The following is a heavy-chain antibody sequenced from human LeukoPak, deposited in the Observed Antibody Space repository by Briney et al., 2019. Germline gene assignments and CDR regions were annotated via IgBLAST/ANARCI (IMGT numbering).Heavy chain of an antibody. CDR2: MWYDGSNK. J-gene: IGHJ4*02. CDR1: GFTFSSYG. CDR3: ARDDDIVVVQAAGFDY. D-gene: IGHD2-2*01. Sequence: PGRSLRLSCAASGFTFSSYGMHWVRQAPGKGLEWVAVMWYDGSNKYYADSVKGRFTISRDNSKNTLYLQMNSLRAEDTAVYYCARDDDIVVVQAAGFDYWGQGTLVTVSS. V-gene: IGHV3-33*01.